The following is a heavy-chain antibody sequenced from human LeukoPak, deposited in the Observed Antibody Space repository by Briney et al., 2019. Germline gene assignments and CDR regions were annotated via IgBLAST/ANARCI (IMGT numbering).Heavy chain of an antibody. CDR1: AFILSSFD. CDR3: AKDRGDYFDTSSQSFDS. Sequence: GGCLRLSCAPSAFILSSFDMHWVRQAPGEGLEWVASIRYDGVDKHYADSVKGRFTVSRDNSQNTLYLQMGSLKTEDTAVYYCAKDRGDYFDTSSQSFDSWGQGTLVTVSS. D-gene: IGHD3-22*01. V-gene: IGHV3-30*02. CDR2: IRYDGVDK. J-gene: IGHJ4*02.